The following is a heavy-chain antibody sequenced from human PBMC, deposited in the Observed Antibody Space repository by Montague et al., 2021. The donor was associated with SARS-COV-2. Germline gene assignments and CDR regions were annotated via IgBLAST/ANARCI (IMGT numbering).Heavy chain of an antibody. Sequence: SLRLSFSASGFIFDNYGFHWVRQAPGKGLEWVAVIWFDGIKQFYSDSAKGRFTIPRDNSRNTVYLQMQSLRVEDTAVYFCARDYDVRSGAIDSYSYGMDVWGQGITVTVSS. D-gene: IGHD3-3*01. CDR1: GFIFDNYG. V-gene: IGHV3-33*08. J-gene: IGHJ6*02. CDR3: ARDYDVRSGAIDSYSYGMDV. CDR2: IWFDGIKQ.